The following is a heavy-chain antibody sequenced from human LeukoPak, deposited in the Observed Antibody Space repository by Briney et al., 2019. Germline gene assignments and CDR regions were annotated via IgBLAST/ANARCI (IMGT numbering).Heavy chain of an antibody. D-gene: IGHD1-26*01. CDR3: TRGDVEGATPDY. CDR1: GFTFGDYA. J-gene: IGHJ4*02. Sequence: PGGSLRLSCTASGFTFGDYAMSWVRQAPGKGLEWVGFIRSKAYGGTTEYAASVKGRFTISRDDSKSIAYLQMNSLKTEDTAVYYCTRGDVEGATPDYWGQGTLVTVSS. V-gene: IGHV3-49*04. CDR2: IRSKAYGGTT.